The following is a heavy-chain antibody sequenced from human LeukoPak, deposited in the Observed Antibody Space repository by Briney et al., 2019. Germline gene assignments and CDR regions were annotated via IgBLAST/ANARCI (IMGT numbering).Heavy chain of an antibody. Sequence: GASVKVSCKASGYTFTSYAMHWVRQAPGQRLEWMGWINAGNGNTKYSQKFQGRVTITRDTSASTAYMELSSLRSEDTAVYYCAREGQQLVDDAFDIWGQGTMVTVSS. V-gene: IGHV1-3*01. CDR2: INAGNGNT. D-gene: IGHD6-13*01. J-gene: IGHJ3*02. CDR3: AREGQQLVDDAFDI. CDR1: GYTFTSYA.